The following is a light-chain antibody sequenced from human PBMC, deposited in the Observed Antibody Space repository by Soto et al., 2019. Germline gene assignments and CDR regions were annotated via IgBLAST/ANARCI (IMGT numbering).Light chain of an antibody. CDR3: QQYYSIPWT. J-gene: IGKJ1*01. CDR1: QTVLHSSINKNY. CDR2: WAS. Sequence: DIVMTQSPDSLAVSLGERATINCKSSQTVLHSSINKNYLTWYQQKPGQPPKLLIYWASTRESGVPDRFSGSGSGTDFTLTVSSLQAEDVAVYYCQQYYSIPWTFGQGTKVEIK. V-gene: IGKV4-1*01.